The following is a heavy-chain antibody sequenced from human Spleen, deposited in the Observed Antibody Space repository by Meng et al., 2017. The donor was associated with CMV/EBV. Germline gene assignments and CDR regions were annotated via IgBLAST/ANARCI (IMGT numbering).Heavy chain of an antibody. CDR1: GFTVSSNY. CDR2: IKPDASEQ. D-gene: IGHD3-3*01. V-gene: IGHV3-7*01. Sequence: GESLKISCAASGFTVSSNYMSWVRQAPGKGLEWVATIKPDASEQHYVDSVRGRFTISRDNSKNSVHLQLSSLRGEDTALYFCARGTLRSLYDPFDHWSRGTLVTVSS. CDR3: ARGTLRSLYDPFDH. J-gene: IGHJ4*02.